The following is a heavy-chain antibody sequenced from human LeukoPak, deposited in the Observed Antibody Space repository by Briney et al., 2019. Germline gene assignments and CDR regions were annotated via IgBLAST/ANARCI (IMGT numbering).Heavy chain of an antibody. CDR3: ATQYSDIWTGYHRGELYWYFDL. D-gene: IGHD3-9*01. CDR1: GGSISSYY. CDR2: ISYSGSP. Sequence: SETLSLTCTVSGGSISSYYWSWIRHPPGGGLGWIGYISYSGSPNYNTSLKSRVTLSQEKSKNQVSLKLSSVTAADTAVYYCATQYSDIWTGYHRGELYWYFDLWGRGTLVTVSS. J-gene: IGHJ2*01. V-gene: IGHV4-59*08.